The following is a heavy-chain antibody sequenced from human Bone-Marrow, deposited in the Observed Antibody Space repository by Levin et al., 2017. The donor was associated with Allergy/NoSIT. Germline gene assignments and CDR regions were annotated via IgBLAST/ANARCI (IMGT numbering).Heavy chain of an antibody. V-gene: IGHV5-51*04. D-gene: IGHD5-12*01. Sequence: ASVKVSCEGSGYIFATYWIGWVRQLPGKGLEWMGIVYPRDSDTKYNPSFQGQVTVPADKPISTAYLQWSSLKASDTAIYYCVRGGVATIADHFDHWGQGTLVFVSS. CDR3: VRGGVATIADHFDH. CDR2: VYPRDSDT. J-gene: IGHJ4*02. CDR1: GYIFATYW.